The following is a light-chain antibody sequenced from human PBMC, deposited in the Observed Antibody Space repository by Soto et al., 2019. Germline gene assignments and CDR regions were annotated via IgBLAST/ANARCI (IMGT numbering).Light chain of an antibody. V-gene: IGKV1-39*01. CDR3: QQSYSTPRT. CDR1: QSIDSY. CDR2: AAS. J-gene: IGKJ1*01. Sequence: DIQMTQSPSSLSVSIGDRVTITCRASQSIDSYLSWYQHKPGKAPKLLIYAASTLQSGVPSRFSGSGSGTDFTLTISGLQSEDFETYYCQQSYSTPRTFGEGTTVDIX.